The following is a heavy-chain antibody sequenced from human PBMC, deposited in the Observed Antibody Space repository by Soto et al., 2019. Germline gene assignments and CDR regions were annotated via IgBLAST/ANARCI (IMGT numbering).Heavy chain of an antibody. V-gene: IGHV1-69*04. CDR1: GDTFSFYS. CDR3: ATSYGSGYRAFDY. D-gene: IGHD3-10*01. J-gene: IGHJ4*02. CDR2: VNPILSMS. Sequence: QVQLVQSGAEVKRPGSSVKVSCKASGDTFSFYSINWVRQAPGLGLEWMGRVNPILSMSTYAQRFQGRVTMTADKATRTAYMERSGLRSEDTAMYYCATSYGSGYRAFDYWGQGALVTVSS.